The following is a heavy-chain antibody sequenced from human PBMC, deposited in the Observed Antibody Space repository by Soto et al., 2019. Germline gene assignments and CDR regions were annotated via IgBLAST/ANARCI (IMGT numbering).Heavy chain of an antibody. CDR1: GFTFIDFY. Sequence: PGGSLRLSCAVSGFTFIDFYMDWVRQIPGKGLEWIARSRNRAHGSTTEYAASVRDRFTISRDYSQNLLLLQMNCLRTEDTAVYYCVRGFNSFDSWGQGTLVTVSS. V-gene: IGHV3-72*01. J-gene: IGHJ4*02. CDR2: SRNRAHGSTT. CDR3: VRGFNSFDS.